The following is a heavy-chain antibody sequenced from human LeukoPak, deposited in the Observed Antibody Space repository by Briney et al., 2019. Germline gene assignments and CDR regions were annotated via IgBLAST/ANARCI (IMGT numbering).Heavy chain of an antibody. D-gene: IGHD4-17*01. CDR1: GFTVSSNY. Sequence: PGGSLRLSCAVSGFTVSSNYMSWVRQAPGKGLEWVSLIYSGCSTYYADSVKGRFTISRDNSKNTLYLQMNSLRAEDTAVYYCAGVTGDLLFDYWGQGTLVTVSS. CDR3: AGVTGDLLFDY. CDR2: IYSGCST. J-gene: IGHJ4*02. V-gene: IGHV3-53*01.